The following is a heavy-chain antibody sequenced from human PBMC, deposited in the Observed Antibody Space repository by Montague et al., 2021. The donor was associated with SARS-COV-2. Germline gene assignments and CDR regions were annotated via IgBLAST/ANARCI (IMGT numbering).Heavy chain of an antibody. V-gene: IGHV4-59*01. Sequence: SETLSLTCSVSGGSMSSYHWFWIRQPPGKGLEWIGYVSYRGSTXXXLSLKSRVTISLDTSKNRFSLRVTSVTAADTAVYYCARDVRYYYDQWGQGILVTVSA. CDR2: VSYRGST. CDR3: ARDVRYYYDQ. D-gene: IGHD3-10*01. J-gene: IGHJ4*02. CDR1: GGSMSSYH.